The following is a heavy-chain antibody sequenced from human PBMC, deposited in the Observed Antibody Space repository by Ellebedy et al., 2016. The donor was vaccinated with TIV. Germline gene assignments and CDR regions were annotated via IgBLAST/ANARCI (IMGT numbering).Heavy chain of an antibody. V-gene: IGHV5-51*01. Sequence: GESLKISCKTSGYSFTTYWIGWARQLPGKGLEWMGIIYPGDSDTRYSPSFQGQVTISADKSISTAYLQWSSLKASDTAVYYCASLPFEDPRWGQGTLVTVSS. CDR1: GYSFTTYW. CDR2: IYPGDSDT. CDR3: ASLPFEDPR. D-gene: IGHD5/OR15-5a*01. J-gene: IGHJ4*02.